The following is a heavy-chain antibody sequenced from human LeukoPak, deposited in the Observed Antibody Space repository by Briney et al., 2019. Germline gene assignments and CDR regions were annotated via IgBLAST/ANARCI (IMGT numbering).Heavy chain of an antibody. CDR3: ARPVYYDSSGYSHDAFDI. V-gene: IGHV5-51*01. J-gene: IGHJ3*02. D-gene: IGHD3-22*01. CDR1: GYSFTSYW. CDR2: IYPGDSDT. Sequence: GESLKISCKGSGYSFTSYWIGWVRQMPGKGLEWMGIIYPGDSDTRYSPSFQGQVTISADKSISTAYLQWSSLKASDTAMYYCARPVYYDSSGYSHDAFDIWGQGTMVTVSS.